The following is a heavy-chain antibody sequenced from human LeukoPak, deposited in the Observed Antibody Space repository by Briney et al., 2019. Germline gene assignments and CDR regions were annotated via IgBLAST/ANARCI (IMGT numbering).Heavy chain of an antibody. V-gene: IGHV3-48*01. D-gene: IGHD6-19*01. CDR2: ISSSSSTI. CDR3: ARDQYSVAGAHYYFDY. Sequence: GGSLRLSCAASGFTFSSYSMNWVRQAPGKGLEWVSYISSSSSTIYYADSVKGRFTISRDNAKNSLYLQMNSLRAEDTAVYYCARDQYSVAGAHYYFDYWGQGTLVTVSS. CDR1: GFTFSSYS. J-gene: IGHJ4*02.